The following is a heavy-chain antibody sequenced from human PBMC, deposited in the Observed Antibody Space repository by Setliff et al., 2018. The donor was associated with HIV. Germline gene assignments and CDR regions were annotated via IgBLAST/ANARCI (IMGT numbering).Heavy chain of an antibody. CDR2: MSRGCDSI. CDR3: ARVNGQRLVRAFDY. CDR1: GFTFSSYS. J-gene: IGHJ4*02. D-gene: IGHD6-13*01. Sequence: GGSLRLSCAASGFTFSSYSMKWVRQAPGKGLEWVSLMSRGCDSIVYADSVKGRFTISRDDAHNSLYLQMNSLRDEDTAVYYCARVNGQRLVRAFDYWGQGTLVTVSS. V-gene: IGHV3-48*02.